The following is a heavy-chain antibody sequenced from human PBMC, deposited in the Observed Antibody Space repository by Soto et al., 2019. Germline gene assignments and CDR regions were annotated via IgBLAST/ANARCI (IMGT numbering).Heavy chain of an antibody. CDR2: ISYDGSNK. D-gene: IGHD3-10*01. CDR1: GFTFSSYA. Sequence: PGGSLRLSCAASGFTFSSYAMHWVRQAPGKWLEWVAVISYDGSNKYYADSVKGRFTISRDNSKNTLYLQMNSLRAEDTAVYYCARDKAGGITMVRGVISNWFDPWGQGXLVTVSS. CDR3: ARDKAGGITMVRGVISNWFDP. J-gene: IGHJ5*02. V-gene: IGHV3-30-3*01.